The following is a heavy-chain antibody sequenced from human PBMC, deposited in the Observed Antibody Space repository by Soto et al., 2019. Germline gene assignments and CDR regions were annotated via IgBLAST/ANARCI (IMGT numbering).Heavy chain of an antibody. V-gene: IGHV4-30-4*01. CDR2: ILYSGTT. D-gene: IGHD2-15*01. CDR1: GGSISSGDYY. J-gene: IGHJ4*02. CDR3: ARDGALDY. Sequence: QVQLQESGPGLVKPSQTLSLTCTVSGGSISSGDYYWSWIRQPPGKGLEWIGYILYSGTTNYNPSPESRLTISVDTSRNQSSLKLTAVPAADTAVYYCARDGALDYWGRGTLVPVSS.